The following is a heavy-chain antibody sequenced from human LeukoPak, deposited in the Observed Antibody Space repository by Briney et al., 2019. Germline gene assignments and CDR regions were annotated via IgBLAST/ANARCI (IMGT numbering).Heavy chain of an antibody. CDR1: GFTFSSYA. J-gene: IGHJ4*02. Sequence: GGSLRLSCAASGFTFSSYAMNRVRQAPGEGLEWGSVISASGASTYNADSVKGRFTISRDNSKNTLYLQMNSLRVEDTALYFCAKGVSSRPLYYFDYWGQGTLVTVSS. CDR2: ISASGAST. V-gene: IGHV3-23*01. D-gene: IGHD6-6*01. CDR3: AKGVSSRPLYYFDY.